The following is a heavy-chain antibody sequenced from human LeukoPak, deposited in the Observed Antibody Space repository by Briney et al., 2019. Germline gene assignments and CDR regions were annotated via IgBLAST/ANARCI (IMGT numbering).Heavy chain of an antibody. CDR2: IYWDDDK. V-gene: IGHV2-5*02. D-gene: IGHD4-17*01. J-gene: IGHJ4*02. Sequence: SGPTLVKPTQTLTLTCTFSGFSLTTTGVGVGWVRQPPGKALEWLALIYWDDDKYYRPSLRSRLHITKDTSKNQVVLTLTHVDPVDTGTYYCAHSPSDYGDFDFWGQGSLVTVSS. CDR1: GFSLTTTGVG. CDR3: AHSPSDYGDFDF.